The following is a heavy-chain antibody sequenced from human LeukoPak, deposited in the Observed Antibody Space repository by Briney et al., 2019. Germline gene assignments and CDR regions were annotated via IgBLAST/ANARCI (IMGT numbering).Heavy chain of an antibody. D-gene: IGHD1-14*01. CDR1: GFTFSSYS. CDR2: ISYDGSNK. J-gene: IGHJ4*02. Sequence: PGGSLRLSCAASGFTFSSYSMNWVRQAPGKGLEWVAVISYDGSNKYYADSVKGRFTISRDNSKNTLYLQMNSLRAEDTAVYYCAKDVRTPGHWGQGTLVTVSS. CDR3: AKDVRTPGH. V-gene: IGHV3-30*18.